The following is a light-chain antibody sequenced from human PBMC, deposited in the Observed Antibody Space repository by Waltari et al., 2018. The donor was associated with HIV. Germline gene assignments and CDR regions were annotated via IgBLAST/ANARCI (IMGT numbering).Light chain of an antibody. Sequence: QSVLTQPPPVSAAPGQKVTISCSGSSSNIGNNYGSWYQQLPGTAPKLLIYENNKRPSGIPDRFSGSKSGTSATLGITGLQTGDEADYYCGTWDSSLSSYVFGTGTKVTVL. CDR1: SSNIGNNY. J-gene: IGLJ1*01. V-gene: IGLV1-51*02. CDR2: ENN. CDR3: GTWDSSLSSYV.